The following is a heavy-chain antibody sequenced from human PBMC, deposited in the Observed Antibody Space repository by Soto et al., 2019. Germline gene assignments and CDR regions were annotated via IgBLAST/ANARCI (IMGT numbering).Heavy chain of an antibody. D-gene: IGHD2-8*01. Sequence: EVQLVESGGGLVQPGGSLRLSCAASGFTFSSYEMNWVRQAPGKGLEWVSYISSSGSTIYYADSVKGRFTISRDNAKNSLYLQMNSLRAEDTAVYYCALGLMTDAFDIWGQGTMVTVSS. J-gene: IGHJ3*02. CDR3: ALGLMTDAFDI. CDR2: ISSSGSTI. V-gene: IGHV3-48*03. CDR1: GFTFSSYE.